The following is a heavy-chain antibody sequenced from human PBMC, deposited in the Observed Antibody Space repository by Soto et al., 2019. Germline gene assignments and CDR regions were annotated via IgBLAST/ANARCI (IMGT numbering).Heavy chain of an antibody. V-gene: IGHV2-5*02. J-gene: IGHJ3*02. CDR3: AHRPSGSSDTFHN. CDR2: INWVGDR. D-gene: IGHD3-10*01. Sequence: QITLKESGPTLVKPTETLTLTCTFSGFSLSSSGVSVGWIRQPPGKALEWLALINWVGDRRYSPSLKSRLTVTMVKTGNHVVLTMANLDPVDTATYYCAHRPSGSSDTFHNWGRGIMVTVSS. CDR1: GFSLSSSGVS.